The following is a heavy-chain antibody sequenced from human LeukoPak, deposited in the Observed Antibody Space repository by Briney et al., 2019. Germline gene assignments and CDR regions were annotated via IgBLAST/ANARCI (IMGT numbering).Heavy chain of an antibody. D-gene: IGHD2-2*01. J-gene: IGHJ6*03. Sequence: GASVKVSCKASGYTFTSYYMHWVRQAPGQGLEWMGIINPSGGSTSYAQKFQGRVTMTRDTSTSTVYMELSSLRSEDTAVYYCARDDCRGSTSCWNYYYYYYMDVWGKGTTVTVSS. V-gene: IGHV1-46*01. CDR1: GYTFTSYY. CDR2: INPSGGST. CDR3: ARDDCRGSTSCWNYYYYYYMDV.